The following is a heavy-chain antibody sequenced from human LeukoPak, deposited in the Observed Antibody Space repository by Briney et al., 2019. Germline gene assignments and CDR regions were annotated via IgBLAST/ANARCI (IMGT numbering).Heavy chain of an antibody. V-gene: IGHV3-30*03. J-gene: IGHJ6*02. CDR2: ISHEENHK. CDR3: AGERGGTNLGMDV. CDR1: GFTFSSYG. Sequence: RLSCAASGFTFSSYGMHWVRQAPGKGLEWVAVISHEENHKYYADSVKGPFTISRDNPKNTLYLEMNSLRPEDTAVYYCAGERGGTNLGMDVWGQGTXXXVS. D-gene: IGHD2-15*01.